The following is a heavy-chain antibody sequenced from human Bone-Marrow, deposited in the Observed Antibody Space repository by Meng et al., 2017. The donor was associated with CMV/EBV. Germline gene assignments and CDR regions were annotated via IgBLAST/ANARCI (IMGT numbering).Heavy chain of an antibody. CDR3: ATPLTGTTVSDY. CDR2: FDPEDGET. V-gene: IGHV1-24*01. Sequence: ASVKVSCKVSGYTLTELSMHWVRQAPGKGLEWMGGFDPEDGETIYAQKFQGRVTMTEDTSTDTAYMELSSLRSEDTAVYYCATPLTGTTVSDYWGQGTLVTLAS. J-gene: IGHJ4*02. D-gene: IGHD1-7*01. CDR1: GYTLTELS.